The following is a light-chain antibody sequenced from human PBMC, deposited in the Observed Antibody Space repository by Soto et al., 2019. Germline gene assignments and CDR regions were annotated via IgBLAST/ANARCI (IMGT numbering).Light chain of an antibody. Sequence: EIILTQSPASLSVSPGERATLSCRASQSVNNNLAWYQQKPGQAPRLLIYGASTRATGITGRFRGSGSGTEFTLTITSLQSEDFAVYFCQQYNNLPPDTFGQGTKLEIK. CDR3: QQYNNLPPDT. CDR2: GAS. CDR1: QSVNNN. V-gene: IGKV3-15*01. J-gene: IGKJ2*01.